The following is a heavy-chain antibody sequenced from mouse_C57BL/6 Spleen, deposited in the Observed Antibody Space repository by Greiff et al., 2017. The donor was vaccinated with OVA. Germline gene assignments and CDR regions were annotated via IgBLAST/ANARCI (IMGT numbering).Heavy chain of an antibody. CDR3: ARGYDGYYHWYFDV. Sequence: EVQRVESGGGLVQSGRSLRLSCATSGFTFSDFYMEWVRQAPGKGLEWIAASRNKANDYTTEYSASVKGRFIVSRDTSQSILYLQMNALRAEDTAIYYCARGYDGYYHWYFDVWGTGTTVTVSS. CDR2: SRNKANDYTT. V-gene: IGHV7-1*01. J-gene: IGHJ1*03. D-gene: IGHD2-3*01. CDR1: GFTFSDFY.